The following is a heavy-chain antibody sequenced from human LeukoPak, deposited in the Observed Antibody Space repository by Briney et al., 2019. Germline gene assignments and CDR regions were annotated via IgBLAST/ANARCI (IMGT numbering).Heavy chain of an antibody. J-gene: IGHJ4*02. D-gene: IGHD2-21*01. V-gene: IGHV3-30*18. Sequence: GGSLRLSCAASGFTFSSYGMHWVRQAPGKGLEWVAVISYDGSNKYYADSVKGRFTISRDNSKNTLYLQMNSLRAEDTAVYYCAKSSSVVAAQIDYWGQGTLVTVSS. CDR2: ISYDGSNK. CDR3: AKSSSVVAAQIDY. CDR1: GFTFSSYG.